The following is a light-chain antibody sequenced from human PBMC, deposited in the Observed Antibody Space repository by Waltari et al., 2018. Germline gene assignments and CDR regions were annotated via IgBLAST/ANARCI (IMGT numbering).Light chain of an antibody. CDR3: CSYAGSYTWV. J-gene: IGLJ3*02. CDR2: DVS. V-gene: IGLV2-11*01. Sequence: QSALTQPRSVSGSPGQSVTISCTGSYNDVGNYNYVSWYKQAPGRAPKLIMYDVSKWAAGVPDRFSGSKSDNTASLTISGLQSEDEGDYYCCSYAGSYTWVFGGGTKVTVL. CDR1: YNDVGNYNY.